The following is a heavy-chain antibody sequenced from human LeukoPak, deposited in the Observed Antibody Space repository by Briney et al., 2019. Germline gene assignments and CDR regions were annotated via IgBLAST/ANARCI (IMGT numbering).Heavy chain of an antibody. CDR3: AREGMVPPRDYYMDV. V-gene: IGHV3-7*01. CDR1: GFTFSDSW. Sequence: PGGSLRLSCVASGFTFSDSWMSWVRQAPGKGLEWVADIKKDGSEKDYVDSVKGRFTISRDNAKNSLYLQMDSLRAEDTAVYYCAREGMVPPRDYYMDVWGKGTTVTVSS. J-gene: IGHJ6*03. CDR2: IKKDGSEK. D-gene: IGHD3-10*01.